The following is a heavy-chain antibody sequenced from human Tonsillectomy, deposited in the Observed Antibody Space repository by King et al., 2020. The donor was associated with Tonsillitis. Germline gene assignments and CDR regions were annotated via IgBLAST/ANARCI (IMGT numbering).Heavy chain of an antibody. Sequence: EVQLVESGGGLVQPGGSLRLSCAASGFTFSSYWMSWVRQAPGKGLEWVANIKQDGSEKYYVDSVKGRFTISRDNAKNSLYLQMNSLRAEDTAVYYCARDVPDYYDSSGQTPTKFDNWGQGTLVTVSS. CDR3: ARDVPDYYDSSGQTPTKFDN. CDR2: IKQDGSEK. J-gene: IGHJ4*02. CDR1: GFTFSSYW. D-gene: IGHD3-22*01. V-gene: IGHV3-7*01.